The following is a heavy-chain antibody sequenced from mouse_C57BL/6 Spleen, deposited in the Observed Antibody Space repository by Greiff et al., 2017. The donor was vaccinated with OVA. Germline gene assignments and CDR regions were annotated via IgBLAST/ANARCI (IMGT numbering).Heavy chain of an antibody. CDR1: GYSFTDYN. Sequence: EVQLQQSGPELVKPGASVKISCKASGYSFTDYNMNWVKQSNGKSLEWIGVITPNYGTTSYNQKFKGKATLTVAQSSSTAYMHLNSLTSEDSAVYYCARSRDYDGDYYAMDYWGQGTSVTVSS. J-gene: IGHJ4*01. D-gene: IGHD2-4*01. CDR3: ARSRDYDGDYYAMDY. V-gene: IGHV1-39*01. CDR2: ITPNYGTT.